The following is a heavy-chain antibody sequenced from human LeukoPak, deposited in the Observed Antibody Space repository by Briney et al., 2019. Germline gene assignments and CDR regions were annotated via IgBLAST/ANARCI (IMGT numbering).Heavy chain of an antibody. CDR3: ARDLRYSSGWYLGTGDY. Sequence: GGSLRLSCAASGFTFSSYSMNWVRLAPGKGLEWVSSISSSSSYIYYADSVKGRFTISRDNAKNSLYLQMNSLRAEDTAVYYCARDLRYSSGWYLGTGDYWGQGTLVTVSS. CDR2: ISSSSSYI. J-gene: IGHJ4*02. V-gene: IGHV3-21*01. CDR1: GFTFSSYS. D-gene: IGHD6-19*01.